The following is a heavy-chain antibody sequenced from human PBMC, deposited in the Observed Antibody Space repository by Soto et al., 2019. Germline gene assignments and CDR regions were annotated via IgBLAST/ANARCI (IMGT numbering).Heavy chain of an antibody. J-gene: IGHJ4*02. CDR3: AKPSYRFGVVLTGAFGY. CDR1: GFTFSNYA. D-gene: IGHD3-3*01. V-gene: IGHV3-23*01. Sequence: GGSLRLSCAASGFTFSNYALSWVRQAPGKGLQWVSAISGSGSTTHYADSVKGRFTISRDNSKNMVFLQMNSLRAEDSAVYYCAKPSYRFGVVLTGAFGYWGPGTQVTVSS. CDR2: ISGSGSTT.